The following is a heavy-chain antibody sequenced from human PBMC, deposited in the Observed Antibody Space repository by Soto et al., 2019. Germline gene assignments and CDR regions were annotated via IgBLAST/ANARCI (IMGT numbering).Heavy chain of an antibody. Sequence: QVQLVPSGAEVKKPGASVKVSFKASGYTFTRYDIHLVRQATGQGLEWMGWMNPDSGNTGYAQKFQGRVTMTKNTSISTAYMELSSLRSEDTALYYCASAPNHSDYWGQGTLVTGSS. D-gene: IGHD7-27*01. CDR3: ASAPNHSDY. J-gene: IGHJ4*02. V-gene: IGHV1-8*01. CDR2: MNPDSGNT. CDR1: GYTFTRYD.